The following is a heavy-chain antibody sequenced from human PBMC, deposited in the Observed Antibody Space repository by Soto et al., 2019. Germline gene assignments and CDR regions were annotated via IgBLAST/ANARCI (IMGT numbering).Heavy chain of an antibody. CDR2: ISGSGGST. D-gene: IGHD3-10*01. Sequence: EVQLLESGGGLVQPGGSLRLSCAASGFTFSSYAMSWVRQAPGKGLEWVSAISGSGGSTYYADSVKGRFTISRDNSKNTLYLQMNSLRAEDTVVYYCAKGGGGHHYYYYYMDVWGKGTTVTVSS. J-gene: IGHJ6*03. V-gene: IGHV3-23*01. CDR1: GFTFSSYA. CDR3: AKGGGGHHYYYYYMDV.